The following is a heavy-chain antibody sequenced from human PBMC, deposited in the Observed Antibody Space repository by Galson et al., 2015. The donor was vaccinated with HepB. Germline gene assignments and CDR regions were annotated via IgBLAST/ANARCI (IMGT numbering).Heavy chain of an antibody. V-gene: IGHV3-30*02. CDR3: AKESTVTTKNWFDP. J-gene: IGHJ5*02. D-gene: IGHD4-17*01. CDR2: IRYDGTNE. CDR1: GFSFSSYG. Sequence: SMRLSCAASGFSFSSYGMHWVRQAPGTGLEWVSFIRYDGTNEYYADSVKGRVTISRDNSKNTLYLQMNSLRAEDTAVYYCAKESTVTTKNWFDPWGQGTLVTVSS.